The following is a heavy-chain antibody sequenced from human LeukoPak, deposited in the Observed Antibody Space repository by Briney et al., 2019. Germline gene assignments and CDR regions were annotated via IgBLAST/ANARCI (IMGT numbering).Heavy chain of an antibody. CDR2: IYYSGST. CDR1: GGSISSYY. V-gene: IGHV4-59*08. Sequence: PSETLSLTCTVSGGSISSYYWSWIRQPPGKGLEWIGNIYYSGSTNYNPSLKSRVTISVDTSKNQFSLKLSSVTAADTAVYYCARGMVRGVFGYYYYYYYMDVWGKGTTVTVSS. D-gene: IGHD3-10*01. CDR3: ARGMVRGVFGYYYYYYYMDV. J-gene: IGHJ6*03.